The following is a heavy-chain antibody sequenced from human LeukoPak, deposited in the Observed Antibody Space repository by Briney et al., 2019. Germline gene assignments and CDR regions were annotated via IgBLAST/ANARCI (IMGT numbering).Heavy chain of an antibody. Sequence: GGSLRLSCAASGFTFSSYWMSWVRQAPGKGLEWVANIKQDGSEKYYVDSVKGRFTISRDNAKNSLYLQMNSLRAEDTAVYYCARDPAGYYDSSGYFQHWGQGTLVTVSS. CDR3: ARDPAGYYDSSGYFQH. CDR1: GFTFSSYW. V-gene: IGHV3-7*01. CDR2: IKQDGSEK. D-gene: IGHD3-22*01. J-gene: IGHJ1*01.